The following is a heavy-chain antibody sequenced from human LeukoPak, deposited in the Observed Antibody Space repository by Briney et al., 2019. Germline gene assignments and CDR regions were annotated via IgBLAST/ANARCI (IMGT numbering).Heavy chain of an antibody. CDR3: AKAGGYDSSGYYGY. Sequence: GGSLRLSCAACGFTFSSYSMNLVRQAPGKGLEWVSSISSSSSYIYYADSVKGRFTISRDNAKNSLYLQMNSLRAEDTAVYYCAKAGGYDSSGYYGYWGQGTLVTVSS. D-gene: IGHD3-22*01. V-gene: IGHV3-21*01. CDR1: GFTFSSYS. J-gene: IGHJ4*02. CDR2: ISSSSSYI.